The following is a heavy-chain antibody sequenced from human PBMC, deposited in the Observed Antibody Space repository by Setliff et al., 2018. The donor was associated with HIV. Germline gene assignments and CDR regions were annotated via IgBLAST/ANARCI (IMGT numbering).Heavy chain of an antibody. J-gene: IGHJ5*01. CDR2: MHNGRDL. V-gene: IGHV4-39*01. Sequence: PSETLSLTCTVSGGSITGGNYYWGWIRQPPGKGLEWIGNMHNGRDLYSNPSLTSRLTISVDTSKNQVYLKLRSATAADTAVYHCARPHSGRGGGAWFDSWGQGTLVTVSS. D-gene: IGHD6-19*01. CDR1: GGSITGGNYY. CDR3: ARPHSGRGGGAWFDS.